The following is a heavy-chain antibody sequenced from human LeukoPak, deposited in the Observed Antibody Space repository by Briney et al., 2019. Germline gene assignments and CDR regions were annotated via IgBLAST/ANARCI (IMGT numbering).Heavy chain of an antibody. D-gene: IGHD3-22*01. J-gene: IGHJ4*02. Sequence: PGGSLRLSCAASGFTFSSYSINWVRQAPGKGLEWVSSISSSSSYIYYADSVKGRFTISRDNAKNSLYLQMNSLRAEDTAVYYCARDRDYYDSSGHDGMDYWGQGTLVTVSS. CDR2: ISSSSSYI. V-gene: IGHV3-21*01. CDR1: GFTFSSYS. CDR3: ARDRDYYDSSGHDGMDY.